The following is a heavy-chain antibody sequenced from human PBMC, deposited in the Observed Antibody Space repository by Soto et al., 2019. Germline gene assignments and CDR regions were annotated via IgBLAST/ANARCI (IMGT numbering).Heavy chain of an antibody. D-gene: IGHD2-2*01. Sequence: KSSETLSLTCTVSGGSISSYYWSWIRQPPGKGLEWIGYIYYSGSTNYNPSLKSRVTISVDTSKNQFSLKLSSVTAADTAVYYCARDGGCSSTSCYLSHYYYGMDVWGQGTTVTVSS. CDR2: IYYSGST. CDR3: ARDGGCSSTSCYLSHYYYGMDV. V-gene: IGHV4-59*01. J-gene: IGHJ6*02. CDR1: GGSISSYY.